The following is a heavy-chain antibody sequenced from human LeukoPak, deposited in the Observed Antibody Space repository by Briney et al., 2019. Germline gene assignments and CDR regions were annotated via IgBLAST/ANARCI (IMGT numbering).Heavy chain of an antibody. CDR2: IYYSKNT. J-gene: IGHJ4*02. CDR1: GGSISSSSAY. Sequence: PSETLSLTCTVSGGSISSSSAYWSWIRQPPGKGLEWIGSIYYSKNTYYNPSLKSRVTISADTSKNQFSLTLGSVSATDTAVYYCVSPRGFSYGYFGYWGQGTLVTVSS. CDR3: VSPRGFSYGYFGY. D-gene: IGHD5-18*01. V-gene: IGHV4-39*01.